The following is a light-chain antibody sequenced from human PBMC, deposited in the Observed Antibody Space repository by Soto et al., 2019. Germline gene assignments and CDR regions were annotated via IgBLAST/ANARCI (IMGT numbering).Light chain of an antibody. CDR1: SSDVGKYTF. CDR2: EVN. V-gene: IGLV2-23*02. J-gene: IGLJ2*01. CDR3: CLYGGSNNYVV. Sequence: QSALTQPASVSGAPGQSITISCTGTSSDVGKYTFVSWYGQHPGNAPKLIIFEVNKRPSGVSNRFSGSKSGNTASLTISGLQAEDEANYYCCLYGGSNNYVVLGGGTKLTVL.